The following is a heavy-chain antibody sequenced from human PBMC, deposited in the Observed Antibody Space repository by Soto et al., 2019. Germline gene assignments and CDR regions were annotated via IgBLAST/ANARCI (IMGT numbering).Heavy chain of an antibody. Sequence: PGGSLRLSCAASGCTFSSYAMSWVRQAPGKGLEWVSAISGSGGSTYYADSVKGRFTISRDNSKNTLYLQMNSLRAEDTAVYYCAKDQAGYVINWFDPWGQGTLVTVSS. J-gene: IGHJ5*02. D-gene: IGHD5-12*01. V-gene: IGHV3-23*01. CDR1: GCTFSSYA. CDR2: ISGSGGST. CDR3: AKDQAGYVINWFDP.